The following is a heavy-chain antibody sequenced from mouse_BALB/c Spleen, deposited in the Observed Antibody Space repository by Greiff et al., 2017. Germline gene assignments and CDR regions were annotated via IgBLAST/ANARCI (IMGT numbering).Heavy chain of an antibody. V-gene: IGHV4-2*02. CDR2: INPGSSTI. J-gene: IGHJ4*01. CDR1: GFDFSRYW. Sequence: EVKLQESGGGLVQPGGSLNLSCAASGFDFSRYWMSWARQAPGKGQEWIGDINPGSSTINYTPSLKDKFIISRDNAKNTLYLQMSKVRSEDTALYYCARRGGYDVFYAMDYWGQGTSVTVSS. D-gene: IGHD2-14*01. CDR3: ARRGGYDVFYAMDY.